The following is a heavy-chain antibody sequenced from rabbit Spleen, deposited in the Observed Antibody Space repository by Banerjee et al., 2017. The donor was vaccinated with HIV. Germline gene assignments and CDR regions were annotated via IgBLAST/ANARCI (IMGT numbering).Heavy chain of an antibody. CDR3: ANYGGNSGYNL. CDR1: GFSFSSSYY. J-gene: IGHJ4*01. D-gene: IGHD1-1*01. CDR2: IYTGSGSI. Sequence: QSLEESGGDLVKPGTSLTLTCTASGFSFSSSYYMCWVRQAPGKGLECIACIYTGSGSIYYAIWAKGRFTISKTSSTTVTLQMTSLTAADTATYFCANYGGNSGYNLWGPGTLVTVS. V-gene: IGHV1S40*01.